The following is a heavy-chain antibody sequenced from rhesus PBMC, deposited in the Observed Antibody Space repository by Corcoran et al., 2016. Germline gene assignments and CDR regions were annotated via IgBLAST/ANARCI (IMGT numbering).Heavy chain of an antibody. J-gene: IGHJ4*01. CDR3: ASLYSSGWYYFDY. CDR2: IYGSSWNT. Sequence: QVQLQESGPGLVKPSETLSLTCAVSGGSISSGYGWSWIRQPPGKGLEWIGYIYGSSWNTYYNPSRKSRVTISIDTSKMQFSLKLCSGTAADTAVYYCASLYSSGWYYFDYWGQGVLVTVSS. D-gene: IGHD6-31*01. V-gene: IGHV4S7*01. CDR1: GGSISSGYG.